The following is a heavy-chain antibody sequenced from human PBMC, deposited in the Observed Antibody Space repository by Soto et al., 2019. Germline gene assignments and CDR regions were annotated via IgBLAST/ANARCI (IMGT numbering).Heavy chain of an antibody. CDR2: IIPIFGTA. CDR1: GVTFSSYA. J-gene: IGHJ6*01. V-gene: IGHV1-69*13. CDR3: ARVLSTPDTADDYYYYYGMDV. Sequence: ASFTASFKAAGVTFSSYAIIAVPEAPGQVLECRGGIIPIFGTANYAQKFQGRVTITADESTSTAYMDLSSLRSEDTAVYYCARVLSTPDTADDYYYYYGMDVWGQGTTVTVSS. D-gene: IGHD5-18*01.